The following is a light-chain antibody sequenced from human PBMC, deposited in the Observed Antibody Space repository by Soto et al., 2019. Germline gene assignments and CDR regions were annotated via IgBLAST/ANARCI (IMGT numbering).Light chain of an antibody. CDR3: QQYGSSPLT. Sequence: EILLTQSPGTLSLSPGERATLSCRASQSVSSSYLAWYQQKPGQAPRLLIYGASSRATAIPDRFSGSGSGTDFTLTISRLEPEDFAFYYCQQYGSSPLTFGGGTKVDIK. J-gene: IGKJ4*01. CDR2: GAS. V-gene: IGKV3-20*01. CDR1: QSVSSSY.